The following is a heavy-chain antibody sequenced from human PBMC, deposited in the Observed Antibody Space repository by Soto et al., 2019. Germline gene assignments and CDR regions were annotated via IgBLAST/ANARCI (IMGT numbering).Heavy chain of an antibody. CDR3: ARDIGYSYGYALDY. J-gene: IGHJ4*02. CDR1: GSTFSSYN. V-gene: IGHV3-21*01. Sequence: GGSLRLSCAASGSTFSSYNMDWVRQAPGKGLEWVSSISSSSTYIYYADSVKGRFTISRDNAKNSLYLQMNSLRAEDTAVYYCARDIGYSYGYALDYWGQGTLVTVSS. D-gene: IGHD5-18*01. CDR2: ISSSSTYI.